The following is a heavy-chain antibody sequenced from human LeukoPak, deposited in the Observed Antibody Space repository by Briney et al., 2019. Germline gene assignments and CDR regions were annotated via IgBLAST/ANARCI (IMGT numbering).Heavy chain of an antibody. CDR1: GYTFTSYD. CDR3: ARAIGIPLYYYYYMDV. V-gene: IGHV1-8*03. D-gene: IGHD3-16*02. CDR2: MNPNSGNT. Sequence: EASVRVSCKASGYTFTSYDINWVRQAPGQGREWMGWMNPNSGNTGYAQKFQGRVTITRNTSISTAYMELSSLRSEDTAVYYCARAIGIPLYYYYYMDVWGKGTTVTVSS. J-gene: IGHJ6*03.